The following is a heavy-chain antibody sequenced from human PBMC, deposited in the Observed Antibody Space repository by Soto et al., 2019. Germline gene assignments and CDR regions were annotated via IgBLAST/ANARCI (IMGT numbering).Heavy chain of an antibody. J-gene: IGHJ3*02. V-gene: IGHV1-2*02. CDR1: GYTFTGYY. Sequence: ASVKVSCKASGYTFTGYYMHWVRQAPGQGLEWMGWINPNSGGTNYAQKFQGRVTMTRDTSISTAYMELSRLRSDDTAVYYCARALSGSYCAFDIWGQGTMVTVSS. CDR2: INPNSGGT. D-gene: IGHD1-26*01. CDR3: ARALSGSYCAFDI.